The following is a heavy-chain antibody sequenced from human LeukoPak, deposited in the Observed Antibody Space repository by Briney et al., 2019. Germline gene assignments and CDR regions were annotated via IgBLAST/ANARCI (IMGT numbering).Heavy chain of an antibody. CDR1: GFTFSSYA. Sequence: PGGSLRLSCAASGFTFSSYAMSWVRQAPGKGLEWVSAISGSGGSTYYADSVKGRLTISRDNSKNTLYLQMNSLRAEDTAVYYCAKDDCSSTSCPSDYWGQGTLVTVSS. V-gene: IGHV3-23*01. D-gene: IGHD2-2*01. J-gene: IGHJ4*02. CDR3: AKDDCSSTSCPSDY. CDR2: ISGSGGST.